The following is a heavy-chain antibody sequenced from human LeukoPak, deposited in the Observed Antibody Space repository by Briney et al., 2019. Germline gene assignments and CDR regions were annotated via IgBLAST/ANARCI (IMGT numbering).Heavy chain of an antibody. CDR3: ARGSWNYAFDI. CDR1: GFTFSSYA. J-gene: IGHJ3*02. Sequence: GGSLRLSCAASGFTFSSYAMNWVRQAPGQGLQWVSSISSSSSSIYYADSVKGRFTISRDNAKNSLYLQMNSLGAGDTAVYYCARGSWNYAFDIWGQGTMVTVSS. V-gene: IGHV3-21*01. D-gene: IGHD1-7*01. CDR2: ISSSSSSI.